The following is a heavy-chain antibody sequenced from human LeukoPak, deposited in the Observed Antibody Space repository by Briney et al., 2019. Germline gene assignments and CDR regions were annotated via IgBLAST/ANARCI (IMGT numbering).Heavy chain of an antibody. Sequence: GGSLRLSCAASGFTFRSYGMHWVRQAPGKGLEWVAVISYDGSNKYYADSVKGRFTISRDNSKNTLYLQMNSLRAEDTAVYYCASEGIAAAADIWGQGTMVTVSS. J-gene: IGHJ3*02. CDR1: GFTFRSYG. D-gene: IGHD6-13*01. CDR3: ASEGIAAAADI. V-gene: IGHV3-30*03. CDR2: ISYDGSNK.